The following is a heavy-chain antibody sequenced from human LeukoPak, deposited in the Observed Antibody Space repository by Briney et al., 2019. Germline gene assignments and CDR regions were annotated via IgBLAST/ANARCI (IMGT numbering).Heavy chain of an antibody. Sequence: GGSLRLSCAASGFTFSSYSMNWVRQAPGKGLEWVSSISSSSSYIYYADSVKGRFTISRDNAKNSLYLQMNSLRAEDTAVYYCARVHPTYGGVDYWGQGTLVTVSS. CDR1: GFTFSSYS. D-gene: IGHD3-10*01. V-gene: IGHV3-21*01. CDR3: ARVHPTYGGVDY. J-gene: IGHJ4*02. CDR2: ISSSSSYI.